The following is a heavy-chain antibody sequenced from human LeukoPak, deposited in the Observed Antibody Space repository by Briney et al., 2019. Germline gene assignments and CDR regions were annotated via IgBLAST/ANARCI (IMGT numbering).Heavy chain of an antibody. Sequence: PGGSLRLSCAASGFTFSSYGMHWVRQVPGKGLEWVAVISYDGSHKYYADSVKGRFTISRDNSKNTLYLQMNSLRAEDTAVYYCAKDGFCSSTSCLKPLYYFDYWGQGTLVTVSS. CDR3: AKDGFCSSTSCLKPLYYFDY. D-gene: IGHD2-2*01. V-gene: IGHV3-30*18. CDR1: GFTFSSYG. CDR2: ISYDGSHK. J-gene: IGHJ4*02.